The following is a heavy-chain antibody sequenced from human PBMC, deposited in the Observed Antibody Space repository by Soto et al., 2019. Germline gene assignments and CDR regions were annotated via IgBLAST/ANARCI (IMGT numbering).Heavy chain of an antibody. CDR1: GYIFSSHC. J-gene: IGHJ6*02. V-gene: IGHV1-46*01. Sequence: ASVKVSCKASGYIFSSHCIYWVRQAPGQGLQWMGIINPGGGRTSYAQKFQGRVTMTRDMSTSTVYMELTSLRYEDTAVYYCATDVSGQGASYVMDVWGQGTTVTVSS. CDR2: INPGGGRT. CDR3: ATDVSGQGASYVMDV. D-gene: IGHD2-15*01.